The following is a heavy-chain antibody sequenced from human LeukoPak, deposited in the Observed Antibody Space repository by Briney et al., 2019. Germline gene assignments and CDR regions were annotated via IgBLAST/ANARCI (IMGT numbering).Heavy chain of an antibody. CDR1: GFTFSSYA. D-gene: IGHD3-3*01. J-gene: IGHJ4*02. CDR3: AKARDFWSGYYSPVY. CDR2: ISGSGGST. Sequence: GGPLRLSCAASGFTFSSYAMSWVRQAPGKGPEWVSAISGSGGSTYYADSVKGRFTISRDNSKNTLYLQMNSLRAEDTAVYYCAKARDFWSGYYSPVYWGQGTLVTVSS. V-gene: IGHV3-23*01.